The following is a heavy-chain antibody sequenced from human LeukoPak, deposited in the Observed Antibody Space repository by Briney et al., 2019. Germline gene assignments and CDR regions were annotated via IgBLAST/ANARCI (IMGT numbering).Heavy chain of an antibody. CDR3: AKWGCGGGSCYPFDY. J-gene: IGHJ4*02. V-gene: IGHV3-23*01. CDR2: MSGSGGRT. Sequence: GGSLRLSCAASGFTFSNSAMTWVHQATGKGLEWVSAMSGSGGRTYYADSVKGRFTIYRDNSKNTLYLHMNSLRAEDTAVYYCAKWGCGGGSCYPFDYWGQGTLVTVSS. D-gene: IGHD2-15*01. CDR1: GFTFSNSA.